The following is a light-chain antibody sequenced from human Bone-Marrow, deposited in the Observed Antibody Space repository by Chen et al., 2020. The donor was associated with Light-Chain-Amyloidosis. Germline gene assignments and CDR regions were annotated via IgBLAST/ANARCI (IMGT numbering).Light chain of an antibody. J-gene: IGLJ3*02. Sequence: SYVLTHPSSVSVAPGQTATIACGGNNIGSTSVHWYQQTPGQAPLLAVYDDSDRPSGIPERLSGSNSGNTATLTISRVEAGDEADYYCQVWDRSSDRPVFGGGTKLTVL. V-gene: IGLV3-21*02. CDR2: DDS. CDR3: QVWDRSSDRPV. CDR1: NIGSTS.